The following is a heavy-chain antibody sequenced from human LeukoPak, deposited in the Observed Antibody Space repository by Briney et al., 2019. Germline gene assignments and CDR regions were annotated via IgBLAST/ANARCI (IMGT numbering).Heavy chain of an antibody. D-gene: IGHD4-17*01. J-gene: IGHJ6*03. CDR2: IYTSENT. CDR1: GGYIGSYY. Sequence: SETLSLTCTVSGGYIGSYYWSWIRQPAGKGLEWIGRIYTSENTDYNPSLKSRVTMSVDMSTSQFSLRLTSGTAADTAVYYCAREGDYGDYSKSFYYMDVWGKGTTVTVSS. CDR3: AREGDYGDYSKSFYYMDV. V-gene: IGHV4-4*07.